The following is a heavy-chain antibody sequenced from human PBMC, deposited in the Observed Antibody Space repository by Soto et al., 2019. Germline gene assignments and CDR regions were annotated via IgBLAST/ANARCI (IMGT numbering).Heavy chain of an antibody. V-gene: IGHV3-74*01. D-gene: IGHD3-9*01. J-gene: IGHJ4*02. CDR3: ARDKDWALDY. CDR2: INGDGSRT. Sequence: GRSLRLSCAASGFTFSSCWMHWVRQVPGKGLVWISRINGDGSRTDYADSVRGRFTISRDNAKNSLFLLMNSLRAEDTAVYYCARDKDWALDYWGQGTQVTVSS. CDR1: GFTFSSCW.